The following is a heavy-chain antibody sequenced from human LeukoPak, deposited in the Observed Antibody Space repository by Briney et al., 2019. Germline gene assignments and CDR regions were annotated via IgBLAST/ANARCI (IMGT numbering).Heavy chain of an antibody. CDR1: GLSFSFYA. D-gene: IGHD1-1*01. V-gene: IGHV3-23*01. J-gene: IGHJ4*02. Sequence: GGSLRLSCAASGLSFSFYAMSWVRQAPGKGLEWVSSISGGGAGTYYADSVRGRFTISRDNSKNALYLQMNSLRAEDTALYYCAKDFVRYNIQFDYWGQGALVTVSS. CDR2: ISGGGAGT. CDR3: AKDFVRYNIQFDY.